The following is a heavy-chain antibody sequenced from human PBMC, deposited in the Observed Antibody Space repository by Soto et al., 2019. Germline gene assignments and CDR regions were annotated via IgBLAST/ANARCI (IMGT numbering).Heavy chain of an antibody. D-gene: IGHD3-9*01. CDR1: GFTFSSYA. Sequence: GGSLRLSCAASGFTFSSYAMHWVRQAPGKGLEWVAVISYDGSNKYYADSVKGRFTISRDNSKNTLYLQMNSLRAEDTAVYYCARTNYDILTGYYAIDFYYYGMDVWGQGTTVTVSS. V-gene: IGHV3-30-3*01. CDR2: ISYDGSNK. J-gene: IGHJ6*02. CDR3: ARTNYDILTGYYAIDFYYYGMDV.